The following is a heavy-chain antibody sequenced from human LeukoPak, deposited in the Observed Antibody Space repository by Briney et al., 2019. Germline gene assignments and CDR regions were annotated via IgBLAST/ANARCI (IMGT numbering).Heavy chain of an antibody. CDR1: GYTFTTLV. CDR2: INPNSGYT. D-gene: IGHD5-18*01. Sequence: ASVKVSFMASGYTFTTLVINWVRQATGQGLEWMGWINPNSGYTGYAQKFQGRVTITRDTSTSTAYMELSSLRSEDTAVYYCAIQLWPPYYYYMDVWGKGTTVTVSS. CDR3: AIQLWPPYYYYMDV. J-gene: IGHJ6*03. V-gene: IGHV1-8*03.